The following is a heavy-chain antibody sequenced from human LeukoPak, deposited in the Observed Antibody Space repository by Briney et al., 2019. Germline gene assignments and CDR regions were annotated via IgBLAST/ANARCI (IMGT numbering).Heavy chain of an antibody. J-gene: IGHJ4*02. CDR2: ISPDGSTT. CDR3: ATEGEEWTNFDY. CDR1: GLMVTSNH. D-gene: IGHD3-3*01. Sequence: GGSLRLSCAATGLMVTSNHMAWVRQAPGKGLEWVAMISPDGSTTFYTDSMKGRLTISRDNSNNTLYLQMNSLRLEDTALYYCATEGEEWTNFDYWGQGTLVTVSS. V-gene: IGHV3-33*08.